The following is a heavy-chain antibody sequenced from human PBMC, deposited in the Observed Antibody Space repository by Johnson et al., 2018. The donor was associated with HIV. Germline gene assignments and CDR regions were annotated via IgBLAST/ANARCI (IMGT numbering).Heavy chain of an antibody. CDR3: WAGPGWYNWNKHDFDI. Sequence: QVQLVESGGGVVQPGTSLRLSCAASGFTFTSFAMHWVRQAPGKGLEWVAFISYDGSNKYYTDSVKGRFTISRDNSKNTLYLQMNSLRVEDTAVYYCWAGPGWYNWNKHDFDIWGQGTMVTVSS. J-gene: IGHJ3*02. V-gene: IGHV3-30-3*01. CDR2: ISYDGSNK. CDR1: GFTFTSFA. D-gene: IGHD1-1*01.